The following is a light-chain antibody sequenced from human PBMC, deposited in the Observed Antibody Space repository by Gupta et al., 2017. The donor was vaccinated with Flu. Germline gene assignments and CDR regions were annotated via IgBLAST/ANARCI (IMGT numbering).Light chain of an antibody. J-gene: IGKJ1*01. CDR2: KAS. CDR3: QQYKRYLT. Sequence: DIQLTQSPSTLSASVGDRVTITCRASQSIRSYLAWYQQKPGKAPKFLIYKASSLESGVPSRFSGRGSGTEFTLTINSVQPDDFATYYCQQYKRYLTFGQGTKVEIK. V-gene: IGKV1-5*03. CDR1: QSIRSY.